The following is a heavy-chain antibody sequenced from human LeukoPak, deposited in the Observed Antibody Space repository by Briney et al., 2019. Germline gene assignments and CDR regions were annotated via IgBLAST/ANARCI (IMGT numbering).Heavy chain of an antibody. CDR2: TYYRSGWYN. D-gene: IGHD7-27*01. CDR3: SSELAWGPTNL. Sequence: SQTLSLTCAISGDSVSSNSAAWGWIRQFPSRGLDWLGRTYYRSGWYNDYTLSVQSRITINTDTSKNQVSLHLTSVTPEDTAVYYCSSELAWGPTNLWGQGTLVTVSS. CDR1: GDSVSSNSAA. J-gene: IGHJ5*02. V-gene: IGHV6-1*01.